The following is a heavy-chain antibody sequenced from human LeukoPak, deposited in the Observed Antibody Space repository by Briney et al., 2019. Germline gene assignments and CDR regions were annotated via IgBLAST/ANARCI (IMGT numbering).Heavy chain of an antibody. V-gene: IGHV3-23*01. CDR3: AKGYGWEASYYYYYMDV. J-gene: IGHJ6*03. Sequence: GGSLRLSCAASGFTFTTYAMSWVRQAPGKGLECVSTISGSGTRTFYADSVKGRFTISRDNSKNTLYLQMNSLRTEDTAVYYCAKGYGWEASYYYYYMDVWGKGTTVTFSS. CDR2: ISGSGTRT. D-gene: IGHD1-26*01. CDR1: GFTFTTYA.